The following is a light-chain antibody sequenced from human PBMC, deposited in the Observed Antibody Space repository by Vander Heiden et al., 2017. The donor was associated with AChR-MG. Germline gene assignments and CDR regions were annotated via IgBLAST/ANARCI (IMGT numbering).Light chain of an antibody. CDR1: SSNIGTKT. CDR2: SNN. V-gene: IGLV1-44*01. Sequence: QSVLPQPPPASGTPGQRVIIPCSGSSSNIGTKTVNWYQQLPGAAPKLLIYSNNQRPSGVPDRFSGSKSGTSASLAISGLQSEDETDYCCAAWDDSLNGWVFGGGTKLTVL. J-gene: IGLJ3*02. CDR3: AAWDDSLNGWV.